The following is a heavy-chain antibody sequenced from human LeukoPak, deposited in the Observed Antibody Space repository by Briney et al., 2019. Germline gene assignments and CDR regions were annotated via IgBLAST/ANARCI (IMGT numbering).Heavy chain of an antibody. CDR3: ARVRQWQHDAFDI. CDR1: GFTFSSYW. CDR2: ISSSSSYI. D-gene: IGHD6-19*01. Sequence: PGGSLRLSCAASGFTFSSYWMSWVRQAPGKGLEWVSSISSSSSYIYYADSVKGRFTISRDNAKNSLYLQMNSLRAEDTAVYYCARVRQWQHDAFDIWGQGTMVTVSS. V-gene: IGHV3-21*01. J-gene: IGHJ3*02.